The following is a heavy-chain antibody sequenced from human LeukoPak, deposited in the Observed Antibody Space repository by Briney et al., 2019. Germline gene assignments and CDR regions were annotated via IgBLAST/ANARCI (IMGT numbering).Heavy chain of an antibody. CDR3: ARGGSRGYYHNLPLDY. CDR2: INPSGGST. J-gene: IGHJ4*02. CDR1: GYTFTSHY. D-gene: IGHD3-22*01. V-gene: IGHV1-46*01. Sequence: ASVKVSCKASGYTFTSHYMHWVRQAPGQGLEWMGIINPSGGSTSYAQKFQGRVTMTRDTSTSTVYMELSSLRSEDTAVYYCARGGSRGYYHNLPLDYWGQGTLVTVSS.